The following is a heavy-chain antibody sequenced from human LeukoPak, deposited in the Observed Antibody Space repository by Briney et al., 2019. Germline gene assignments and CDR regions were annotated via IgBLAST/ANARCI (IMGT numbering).Heavy chain of an antibody. D-gene: IGHD1-26*01. V-gene: IGHV1-2*02. CDR2: INPNSGGT. J-gene: IGHJ4*02. CDR1: GYTFTGYY. CDR3: ARDRRGSYHTEYYFDY. Sequence: ASVTVSCKASGYTFTGYYMHWVRQAPGQGLEWMGWINPNSGGTNYAQKFQGRVTMTRDTSISTAYMELSRLRSDDTAVYYCARDRRGSYHTEYYFDYWGQGTLVTVSS.